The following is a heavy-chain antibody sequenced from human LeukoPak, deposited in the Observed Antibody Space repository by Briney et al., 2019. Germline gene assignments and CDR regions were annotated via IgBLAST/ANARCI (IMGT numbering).Heavy chain of an antibody. Sequence: SVKVSCKASGYTFTSYGISWVRQAPGRGLEWMGGIIPIFGTANYAQKFQGRVTITADESTSTAYMELSSLRSEGTAVYYCASTVYYDFWSGYRQYYYYGMDVWGQGTTVTVSS. V-gene: IGHV1-69*13. CDR2: IIPIFGTA. CDR3: ASTVYYDFWSGYRQYYYYGMDV. CDR1: GYTFTSYG. J-gene: IGHJ6*02. D-gene: IGHD3-3*01.